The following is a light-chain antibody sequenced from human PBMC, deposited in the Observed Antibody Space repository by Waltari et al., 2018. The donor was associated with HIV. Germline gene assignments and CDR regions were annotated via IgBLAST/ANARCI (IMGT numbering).Light chain of an antibody. CDR3: TSYAGSNNWV. CDR2: EVS. Sequence: QSALTQPPSASGSPGQSVTISCTGTSSDVGGYTYVSWYQQHPGKVPKLMIYEVSNRPSGVPDRFSGSKSGNTASLTVSGLQAEDEADYYCTSYAGSNNWVFGGGTKLTVL. V-gene: IGLV2-8*01. J-gene: IGLJ3*02. CDR1: SSDVGGYTY.